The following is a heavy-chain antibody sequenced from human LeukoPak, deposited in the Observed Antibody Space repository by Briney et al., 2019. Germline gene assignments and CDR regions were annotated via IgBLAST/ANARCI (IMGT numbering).Heavy chain of an antibody. V-gene: IGHV4-31*03. CDR2: TYYDGNT. Sequence: PSETLSLTCTVSGGSISSGGYYWSWIRQLPGKGLEWIGYTYYDGNTYYNPSLKSRLTISVDTSTNQLSLKLNSVTAADTAVYYCVTSRDGYCFDNWGQGTLVSVSS. D-gene: IGHD5-24*01. J-gene: IGHJ4*02. CDR1: GGSISSGGYY. CDR3: VTSRDGYCFDN.